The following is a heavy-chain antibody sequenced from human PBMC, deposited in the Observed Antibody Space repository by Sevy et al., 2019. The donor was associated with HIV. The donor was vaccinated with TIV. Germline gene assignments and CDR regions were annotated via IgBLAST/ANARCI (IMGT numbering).Heavy chain of an antibody. CDR3: AREYGDYAFFDY. J-gene: IGHJ4*02. Sequence: ASVKVSYNASGYTFTSYGISWVRQAPGQGLEWMGWIIAYNGNTNYAQKLQGRVTMTTDTSTSTAYMELRSLRSDDTAVYYCAREYGDYAFFDYWGQGTLVTVSS. D-gene: IGHD4-17*01. CDR1: GYTFTSYG. CDR2: IIAYNGNT. V-gene: IGHV1-18*01.